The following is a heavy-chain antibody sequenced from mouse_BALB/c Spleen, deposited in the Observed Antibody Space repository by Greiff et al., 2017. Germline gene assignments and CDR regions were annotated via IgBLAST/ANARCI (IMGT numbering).Heavy chain of an antibody. D-gene: IGHD1-1*01. CDR3: TRWAITTVPYWYFDV. J-gene: IGHJ1*01. CDR1: GYTFTSYY. CDR2: INPSNGGT. V-gene: IGHV1S81*02. Sequence: QVQLQQSGAELVKPGASVKLSCKASGYTFTSYYMYWVKQRPGQGLEWIGEINPSNGGTNFNEKFKSKATLTVDKSSSTAYMQLSSLTSEDSAVYYCTRWAITTVPYWYFDVGGAGTTVTVSS.